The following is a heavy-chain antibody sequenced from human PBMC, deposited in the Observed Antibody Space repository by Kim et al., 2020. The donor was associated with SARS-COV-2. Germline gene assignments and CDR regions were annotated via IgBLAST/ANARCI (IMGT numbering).Heavy chain of an antibody. Sequence: ASVKVSCKASGYTFTSYAMNWVRQAPGQGLEWMGWIKTNTGNPTYAQGFTGRFVFSLDTSVSTAYLQISSLKAEDTAVYYCARGQYQLLAFYHYYYYYGMDVWGQGTTVTVSS. J-gene: IGHJ6*02. D-gene: IGHD2-2*01. V-gene: IGHV7-4-1*02. CDR3: ARGQYQLLAFYHYYYYYGMDV. CDR1: GYTFTSYA. CDR2: IKTNTGNP.